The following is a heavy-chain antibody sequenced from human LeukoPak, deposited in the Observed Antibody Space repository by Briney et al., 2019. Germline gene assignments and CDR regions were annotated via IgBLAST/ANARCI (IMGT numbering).Heavy chain of an antibody. CDR3: AREVGLGMYNWFDP. CDR1: GGSISNYY. CDR2: IYHSGST. J-gene: IGHJ5*02. Sequence: SETLSLTCTVSGGSISNYYWYWIRQPPGKGLECIGYIYHSGSTNYNPSLKSRVTISVDTSKNQFSLKLRSVTAADTAVYYCAREVGLGMYNWFDPWGQGTLVTVSS. D-gene: IGHD3-16*01. V-gene: IGHV4-59*01.